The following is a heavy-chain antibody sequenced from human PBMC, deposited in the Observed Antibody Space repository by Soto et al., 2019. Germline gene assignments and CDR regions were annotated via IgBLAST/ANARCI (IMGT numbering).Heavy chain of an antibody. V-gene: IGHV5-10-1*01. CDR1: GYSFTSFW. CDR3: ARQIYDSDTGPNFQYYFDS. D-gene: IGHD3-22*01. J-gene: IGHJ4*02. CDR2: IDPSDSQT. Sequence: GESLKISCKGSGYSFTSFWIGWVRQKPGKGLEWMGRIDPSDSQTYYSPSFRGHVTISATKSITTVFLQWSSLRASDTAMYYCARQIYDSDTGPNFQYYFDSWGQGTPVTVSS.